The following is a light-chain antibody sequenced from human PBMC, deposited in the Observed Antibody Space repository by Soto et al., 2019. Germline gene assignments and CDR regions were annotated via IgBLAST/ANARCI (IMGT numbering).Light chain of an antibody. CDR2: EGT. V-gene: IGLV2-23*01. J-gene: IGLJ2*01. Sequence: QSALTQPASVSGTPGQSITISCTGSSRDVGGYNLVSWYQQYPGKAPKLIIYEGTKRPSGVSNRISGSRSGNTASLTISGLQAEDEADYYCCSYEGSRPSVVFGGGTKLTVL. CDR3: CSYEGSRPSVV. CDR1: SRDVGGYNL.